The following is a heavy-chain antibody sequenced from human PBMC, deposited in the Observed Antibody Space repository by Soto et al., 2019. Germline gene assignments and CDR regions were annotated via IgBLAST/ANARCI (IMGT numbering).Heavy chain of an antibody. CDR2: ISPYTGNT. Sequence: QVQLVQSGDEVKKPGASVKVSCKASGYIFVNYGIALVRQAPGQGLEWMGWISPYTGNTHSASKVQGRLTMTTDTATSTAYMDLGSLTSHDTAVYYCVMVDNYVTPTPQDVWGQGSTVTVSS. D-gene: IGHD3-16*01. CDR1: GYIFVNYG. CDR3: VMVDNYVTPTPQDV. J-gene: IGHJ6*02. V-gene: IGHV1-18*01.